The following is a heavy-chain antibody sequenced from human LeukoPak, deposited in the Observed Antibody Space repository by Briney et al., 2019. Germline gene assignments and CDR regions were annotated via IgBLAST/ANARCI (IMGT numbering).Heavy chain of an antibody. CDR1: GGSISSGDYS. J-gene: IGHJ4*02. CDR2: IWHSGHT. V-gene: IGHV4-30-2*01. CDR3: ARARESMATAGSYFDY. Sequence: SETLSLTCAVSGGSISSGDYSWSWIRQPPGSGLEWIGYIWHSGHTNYNPSLGSRVTISLARSNSQFSLRLSSVTAADTAVYYCARARESMATAGSYFDYWGQGTLVTVSS. D-gene: IGHD6-13*01.